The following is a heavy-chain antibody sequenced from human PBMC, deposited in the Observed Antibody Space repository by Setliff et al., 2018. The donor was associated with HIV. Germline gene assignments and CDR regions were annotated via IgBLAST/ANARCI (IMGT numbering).Heavy chain of an antibody. CDR1: GYIFTDYY. D-gene: IGHD2-2*02. J-gene: IGHJ4*02. Sequence: ASVKVSCKASGYIFTDYYIHWVRQAPGQGLEWMGRINPNSGGTNYAQKFQGRVTMTRDTSISTAYMELSRLRSDDTAVYYCVILGLLYPAWGQGTLVTVSS. V-gene: IGHV1-2*06. CDR3: VILGLLYPA. CDR2: INPNSGGT.